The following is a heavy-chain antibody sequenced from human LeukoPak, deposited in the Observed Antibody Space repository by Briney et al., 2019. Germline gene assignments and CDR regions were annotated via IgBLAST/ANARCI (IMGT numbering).Heavy chain of an antibody. V-gene: IGHV4-4*07. CDR1: GGSISSYY. CDR3: ARGGVEYYYDSSGYGAFDI. J-gene: IGHJ3*02. Sequence: SETLSLTCTVSGGSISSYYWSWIRQLAGKGLEWIGRIYTSGSTNYNPSLKSRVTMSVDTSKNQFSLKLSSVTAADTAVYYCARGGVEYYYDSSGYGAFDIWGQGTMVTVSS. CDR2: IYTSGST. D-gene: IGHD3-22*01.